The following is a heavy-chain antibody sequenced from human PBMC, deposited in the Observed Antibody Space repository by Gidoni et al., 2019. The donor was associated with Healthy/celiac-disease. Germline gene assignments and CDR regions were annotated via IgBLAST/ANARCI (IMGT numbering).Heavy chain of an antibody. D-gene: IGHD1-26*01. V-gene: IGHV5-51*01. Sequence: EVQLVQSGAEVKMPGESLKISCKGSGSSFTSYWIGWVRQMPGKGLEWMGIIYPGDSDTRYSPSFQGQVTISADKSISTAYLQWSSLKASDTAMYYCARRGDSGSYYYYYYYGMDVWGQGTTVTVSS. CDR3: ARRGDSGSYYYYYYYGMDV. CDR1: GSSFTSYW. J-gene: IGHJ6*02. CDR2: IYPGDSDT.